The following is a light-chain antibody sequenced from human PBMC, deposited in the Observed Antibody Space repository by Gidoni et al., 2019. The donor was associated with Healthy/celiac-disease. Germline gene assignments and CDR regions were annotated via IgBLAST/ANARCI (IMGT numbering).Light chain of an antibody. J-gene: IGKJ1*01. CDR1: QSVSSN. Sequence: EIVMLQSPATLSVSPGERATLSCRASQSVSSNLAWYQQKPGQAPRLLIYGASTRATGIPARFSGSGSGTEFTLTISSLQSVDFAVYYCQQYNNGPWTFGQGTRVEIK. CDR3: QQYNNGPWT. CDR2: GAS. V-gene: IGKV3-15*01.